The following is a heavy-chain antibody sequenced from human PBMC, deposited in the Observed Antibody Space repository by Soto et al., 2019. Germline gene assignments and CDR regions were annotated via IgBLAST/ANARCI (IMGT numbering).Heavy chain of an antibody. CDR2: ISGSGGST. Sequence: EVQLLESGGGLVQPGGSLRLSCAASGFTFSSYAMSWVRQAPGKGLEWVSAISGSGGSTYYADSVKGRFTISGDNSKNTLYLQVNSLRAEDTAVYYCARVSTVVTRGYGMDVWGHGTTVIVSS. CDR3: ARVSTVVTRGYGMDV. D-gene: IGHD4-17*01. V-gene: IGHV3-23*01. CDR1: GFTFSSYA. J-gene: IGHJ6*02.